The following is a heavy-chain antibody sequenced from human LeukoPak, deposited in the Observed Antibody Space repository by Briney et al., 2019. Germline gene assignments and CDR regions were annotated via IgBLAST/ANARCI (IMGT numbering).Heavy chain of an antibody. CDR2: IISYNGNT. V-gene: IGHV1-18*01. J-gene: IGHJ6*03. CDR1: GYTFTSYG. Sequence: ASVKVSCKASGYTFTSYGIIWLLQAPGQGLKGRRWIISYNGNTNYSQKLQGRLTMTTDTSTITAYMELRSLRPDDTAVYCCARHPTAYMDVWGKGTTVSVCS. CDR3: ARHPTAYMDV.